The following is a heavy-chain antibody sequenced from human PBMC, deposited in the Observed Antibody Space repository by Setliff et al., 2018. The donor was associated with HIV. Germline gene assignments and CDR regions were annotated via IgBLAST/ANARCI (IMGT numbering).Heavy chain of an antibody. CDR2: IYHSATT. J-gene: IGHJ6*02. CDR1: GSFINSDY. Sequence: TLSLTCTVSGSFINSDYWGWIRQPPGKGLEWIGSIYHSATTYYNPSLWGRVTISRDTSKNQFSLHLSSVTAADMAVYYCARGLRYGQGYFYYIMDVWGQGTTVTVSS. V-gene: IGHV4-38-2*02. D-gene: IGHD3-9*01. CDR3: ARGLRYGQGYFYYIMDV.